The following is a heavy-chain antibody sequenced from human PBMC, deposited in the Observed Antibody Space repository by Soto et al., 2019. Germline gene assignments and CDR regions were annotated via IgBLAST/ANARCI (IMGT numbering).Heavy chain of an antibody. D-gene: IGHD6-19*01. CDR3: AHRPDSGWRFDY. Sequence: QITLKESGPALVKPTQTLTLTCTFSGFSLSTSGVGVGWIRQPPGKALEWLALIYWDDDKRYRPSLKSRLTITKDTSKNQVVLTITHMDPVDTATYYCAHRPDSGWRFDYWGQGTLVTVSS. J-gene: IGHJ4*02. CDR1: GFSLSTSGVG. CDR2: IYWDDDK. V-gene: IGHV2-5*02.